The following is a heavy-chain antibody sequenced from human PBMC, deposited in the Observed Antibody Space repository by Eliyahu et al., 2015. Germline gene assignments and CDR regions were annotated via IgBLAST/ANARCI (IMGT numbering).Heavy chain of an antibody. Sequence: EVQLVESGGGLVQPGRSLRLSCAASGFTFDDYAMPWVRQAPGKGLEWVSGISWNSGSIGYADSVKGRFTISRDNAKNSLYLQMNSLRAEDTALYYCAKDGGYSRLLYGMDVWGQGTTVTVSS. CDR2: ISWNSGSI. D-gene: IGHD6-13*01. CDR1: GFTFDDYA. CDR3: AKDGGYSRLLYGMDV. V-gene: IGHV3-9*01. J-gene: IGHJ6*02.